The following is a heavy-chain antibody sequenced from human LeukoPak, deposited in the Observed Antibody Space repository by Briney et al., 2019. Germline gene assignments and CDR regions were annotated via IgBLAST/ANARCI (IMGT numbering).Heavy chain of an antibody. CDR2: IYYSGST. D-gene: IGHD2-8*01. J-gene: IGHJ4*02. CDR1: GGSISSYY. CDR3: ARGCTNGVCYTD. V-gene: IGHV4-59*01. Sequence: PETLSLTCTVSGGSISSYYWSWIRQPPGKGLGWIGYIYYSGSTNYNPSLKSRVTISVDTSKNQFSLKLSSVTAADTAVYYCARGCTNGVCYTDWGQGTLVTVSS.